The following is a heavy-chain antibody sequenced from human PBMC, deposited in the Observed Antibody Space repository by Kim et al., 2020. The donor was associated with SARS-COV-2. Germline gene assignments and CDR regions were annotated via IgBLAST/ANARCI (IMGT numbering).Heavy chain of an antibody. J-gene: IGHJ3*02. CDR3: ARDFVAINAFDI. CDR1: GGSISSGSYY. D-gene: IGHD6-6*01. V-gene: IGHV4-61*02. CDR2: IYTSGST. Sequence: SETLSLTCTVSGGSISSGSYYWSWIRQPAGKGLEWIGRIYTSGSTNYNPSLKSRVTISVDTSKNQFSLKLSSVTAADTAVYYCARDFVAINAFDIWGQGTMVTVSS.